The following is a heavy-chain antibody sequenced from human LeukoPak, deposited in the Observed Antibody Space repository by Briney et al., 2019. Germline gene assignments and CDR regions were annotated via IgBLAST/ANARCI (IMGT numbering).Heavy chain of an antibody. Sequence: GESLKISCTGSGYSFTSYWIVWVRQMPGKGLEWRGISYPGDSDTRYSPSFEGQVAISADKSISTAYLQWSSLKASDTAMYYCARLRTTGGYYGVDVWGQGTTVTVSS. J-gene: IGHJ6*02. D-gene: IGHD1-7*01. V-gene: IGHV5-51*01. CDR3: ARLRTTGGYYGVDV. CDR1: GYSFTSYW. CDR2: SYPGDSDT.